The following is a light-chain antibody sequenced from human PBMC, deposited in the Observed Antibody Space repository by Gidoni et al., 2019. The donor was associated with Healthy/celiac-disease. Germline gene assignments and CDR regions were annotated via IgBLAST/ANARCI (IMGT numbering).Light chain of an antibody. CDR1: SSDVGGYNY. Sequence: QSALTQPRSVSGSPGQSVAISCTGTSSDVGGYNYVSWCQQHPGKAPKLMIYDVSERPSGVPDRFSGSKSGNTASLTISGLQAEDEADYYCCSYAGSYPVVFGGGTKLTVL. J-gene: IGLJ2*01. CDR3: CSYAGSYPVV. CDR2: DVS. V-gene: IGLV2-11*01.